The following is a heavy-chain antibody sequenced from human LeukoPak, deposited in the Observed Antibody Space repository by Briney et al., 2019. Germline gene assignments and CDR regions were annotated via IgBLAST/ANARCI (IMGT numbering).Heavy chain of an antibody. CDR1: GFTFSSYA. Sequence: GGSLRLSCAASGFTFSSYAMSWVRQAPGKGLEWVSAISGSGGSTYYADSVKVRFTISRDNSKNTLYLQMNSLRAEDTAVYYCAKGDSSGYLTDYWGQGTLVTVSS. V-gene: IGHV3-23*01. J-gene: IGHJ4*02. CDR3: AKGDSSGYLTDY. CDR2: ISGSGGST. D-gene: IGHD3-22*01.